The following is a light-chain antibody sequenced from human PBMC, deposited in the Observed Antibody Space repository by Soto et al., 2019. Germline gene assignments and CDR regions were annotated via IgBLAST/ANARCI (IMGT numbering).Light chain of an antibody. CDR2: TAS. Sequence: DIQMTQSPCSVSASVGDRVTITCRASQGISTWLAWYQQKPGKAPKLLIYTASRLQSGVPSRFSGSGSGTTFTLTISSLQPEDFATFYCQQASSFPWTFGQGTTVENK. CDR1: QGISTW. J-gene: IGKJ1*01. CDR3: QQASSFPWT. V-gene: IGKV1-12*01.